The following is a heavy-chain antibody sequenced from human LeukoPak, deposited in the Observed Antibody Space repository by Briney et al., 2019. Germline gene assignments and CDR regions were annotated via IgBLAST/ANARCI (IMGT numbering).Heavy chain of an antibody. CDR3: ATFERSHTTGGGFDP. D-gene: IGHD1-1*01. CDR2: IRYDGSNK. Sequence: QPGGSLRLSCAASGFTFSSYGMHWVRQAPGKGLEWVAFIRYDGSNKYYADSVKGRFTISRDNSKNTLYLQMNSLRAEDTAVYYCATFERSHTTGGGFDPWGQGTLVTVSS. CDR1: GFTFSSYG. V-gene: IGHV3-30*02. J-gene: IGHJ5*02.